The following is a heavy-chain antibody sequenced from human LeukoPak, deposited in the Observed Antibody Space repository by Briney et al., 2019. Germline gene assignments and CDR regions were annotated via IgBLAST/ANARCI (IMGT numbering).Heavy chain of an antibody. J-gene: IGHJ4*02. CDR3: ARDTSPLRFLEWLLALDY. CDR2: ISSSSSYM. V-gene: IGHV3-21*01. Sequence: GGSLRLSCAASGFTFSSYSMNWVRQAPGKGLEWVSSISSSSSYMYYADSVKGRFTISRDNAKNSLYLQMNSLRAEDTAVYHCARDTSPLRFLEWLLALDYWGQGTLVTVSS. CDR1: GFTFSSYS. D-gene: IGHD3-3*01.